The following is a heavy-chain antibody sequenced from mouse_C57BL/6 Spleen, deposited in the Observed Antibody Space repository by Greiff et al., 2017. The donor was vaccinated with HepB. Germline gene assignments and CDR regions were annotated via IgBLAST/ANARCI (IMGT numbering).Heavy chain of an antibody. CDR2: IYPGSGNT. CDR1: GYTFTDYY. V-gene: IGHV1-76*01. J-gene: IGHJ2*01. Sequence: QVQLKESGAELVRPGASVKLSCKASGYTFTDYYINWVKQRPGQGLEWIARIYPGSGNTYYNEKFKGKATLTAEKSSSTAYMQLSSLTSEDSAVYFCARGWDGYWGQGTTLTVSS. D-gene: IGHD4-1*01. CDR3: ARGWDGY.